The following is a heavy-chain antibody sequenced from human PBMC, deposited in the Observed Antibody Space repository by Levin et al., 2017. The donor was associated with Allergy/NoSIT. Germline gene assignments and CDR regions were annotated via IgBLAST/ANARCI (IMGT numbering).Heavy chain of an antibody. CDR1: FESLRVYY. CDR2: LPFLFLP. J-gene: IGHJ2*01. D-gene: IGHD6-13*01. V-gene: IGHV4-59*04. Sequence: LSLPFSFSFESLRVYYWSWIRQPPDPFLSFLFSLPFLFLPHSHPSLKSRITTSVDTSKNQLTLKVTSVTAADTAVYYCARLRLGRAAAGTHWYFDLWGRGTLVTVSS. CDR3: ARLRLGRAAAGTHWYFDL.